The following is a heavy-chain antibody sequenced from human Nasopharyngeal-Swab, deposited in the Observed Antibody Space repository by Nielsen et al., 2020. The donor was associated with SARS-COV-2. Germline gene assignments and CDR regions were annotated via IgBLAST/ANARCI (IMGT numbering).Heavy chain of an antibody. Sequence: LSLTCVASGFTFSSYGMHWVRQAPGKGLEWVAVIWYDGSNKYYADSVKGRFTISRDNSKNTLYLQMNSLRAEDTAVYYCARDFPFGGDVVYWGQGTLVTVSS. V-gene: IGHV3-33*01. CDR3: ARDFPFGGDVVY. D-gene: IGHD3-10*01. CDR1: GFTFSSYG. J-gene: IGHJ4*02. CDR2: IWYDGSNK.